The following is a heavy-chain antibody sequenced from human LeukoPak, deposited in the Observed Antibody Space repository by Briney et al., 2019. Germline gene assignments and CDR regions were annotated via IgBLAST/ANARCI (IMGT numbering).Heavy chain of an antibody. CDR2: INHSGST. J-gene: IGHJ4*02. Sequence: SETLSLTCAVYGGSFGGYYGSWIRQPPGKGLEWIGEINHSGSTNYNPSLKSRVTISVDTSRNQFSLKLSSVTAADTAVYYCARGIYGDYYFDYWGQGTLVTVSS. D-gene: IGHD4-17*01. CDR3: ARGIYGDYYFDY. V-gene: IGHV4-34*01. CDR1: GGSFGGYY.